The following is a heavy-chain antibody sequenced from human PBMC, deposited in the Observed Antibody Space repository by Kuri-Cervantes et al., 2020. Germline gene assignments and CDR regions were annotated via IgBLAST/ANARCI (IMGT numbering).Heavy chain of an antibody. D-gene: IGHD3-3*01. CDR3: ARTYYDFWSGYYDY. Sequence: ASVKVSCKASGGTFSSYAINWVRQATGQGREWMGWMNSNSGNTGYAQKFQGRVIMTRKTSISTAYMELSSLRAEDTAVYYCARTYYDFWSGYYDYWGQGTLVTVSS. J-gene: IGHJ4*02. CDR2: MNSNSGNT. V-gene: IGHV1-8*02. CDR1: GGTFSSYA.